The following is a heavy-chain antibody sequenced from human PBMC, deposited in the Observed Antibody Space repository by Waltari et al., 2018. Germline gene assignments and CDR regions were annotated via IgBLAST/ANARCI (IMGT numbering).Heavy chain of an antibody. V-gene: IGHV1-69*01. J-gene: IGHJ6*02. CDR1: GGTFSSYA. CDR2: IIPIFGTA. CDR3: ARAVRYSSSWPLYYGMDV. Sequence: QVQLVQSGAEVKKPGSSVKVSCKASGGTFSSYAISWVRQAPGQGLEWMGGIIPIFGTANYEQKSQGRVTITADESTSTAYMELSSLRSEDTAVYYCARAVRYSSSWPLYYGMDVWGQGTTVTVSS. D-gene: IGHD6-13*01.